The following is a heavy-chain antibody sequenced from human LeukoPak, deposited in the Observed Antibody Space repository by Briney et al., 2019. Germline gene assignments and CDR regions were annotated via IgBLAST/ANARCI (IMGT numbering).Heavy chain of an antibody. CDR3: NYYGSGTPLYFDY. D-gene: IGHD3-10*01. J-gene: IGHJ4*02. V-gene: IGHV3-33*05. CDR1: GFTFSNYH. CDR2: VSYDGSDK. Sequence: GRSLRLSCAASGFTFSNYHMHWVRQAPGKGLEWVAVVSYDGSDKYYADSVKGRFTISRDNSKITLYLQVNTLRAEDTAVYYRNYYGSGTPLYFDYWGQGTLVTVSS.